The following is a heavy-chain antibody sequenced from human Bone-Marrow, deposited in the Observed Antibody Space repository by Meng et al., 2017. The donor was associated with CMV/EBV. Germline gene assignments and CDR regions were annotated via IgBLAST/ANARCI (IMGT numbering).Heavy chain of an antibody. J-gene: IGHJ4*02. CDR2: IYPDGKT. CDR3: ARADRRLDYRSYIDL. Sequence: GGSLRLSCAASGFTVSDTYMTWVRQAPGRGLEWVATIYPDGKTYYRDSVKGRLTISRDNFDNALYLQMNSLRVDDTAIYFCARADRRLDYRSYIDLWGQGELVTVPS. D-gene: IGHD3-16*01. CDR1: GFTVSDTY. V-gene: IGHV3-53*01.